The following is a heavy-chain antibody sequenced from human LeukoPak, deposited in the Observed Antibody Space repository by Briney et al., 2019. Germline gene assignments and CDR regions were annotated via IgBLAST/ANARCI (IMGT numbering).Heavy chain of an antibody. D-gene: IGHD2-2*01. Sequence: GGSLRLSCAASGFTFSSYYMHWVRQAPGKGLVWVSRINSDGSSTTYADSVKGRFTISRDNAKNTLYLQMNSLRAEDTAVYHCARVPHCSSSSCYSWFDPWGQGTLVTVSP. CDR1: GFTFSSYY. CDR3: ARVPHCSSSSCYSWFDP. V-gene: IGHV3-74*03. CDR2: INSDGSST. J-gene: IGHJ5*02.